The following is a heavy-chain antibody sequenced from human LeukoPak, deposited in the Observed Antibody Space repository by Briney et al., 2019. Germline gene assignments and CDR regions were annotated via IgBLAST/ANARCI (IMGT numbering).Heavy chain of an antibody. V-gene: IGHV3-33*01. CDR1: GFTFSIYG. J-gene: IGHJ3*02. CDR3: ARPSGTWGAFDI. D-gene: IGHD1-7*01. Sequence: PGRSLRLSCAASGFTFSIYGMHRVRQAPGKGLEWVAVIWNDGSNQYYADSVKGRFTISRDNSKNTLYLQLNSLRFEDTAVYYCARPSGTWGAFDIWGQGTMVTVSS. CDR2: IWNDGSNQ.